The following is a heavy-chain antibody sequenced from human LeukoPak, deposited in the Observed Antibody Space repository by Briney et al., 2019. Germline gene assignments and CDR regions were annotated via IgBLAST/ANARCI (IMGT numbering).Heavy chain of an antibody. CDR2: ISGGGVTT. V-gene: IGHV3-23*01. CDR3: ARAGAYYDFWSGGFWFDP. J-gene: IGHJ5*02. CDR1: GFTSIAYA. Sequence: GRSLRLSCVGSGFTSIAYALTWARQAPGKGLEWVSGISGGGVTTYYADSVKGRFTISRDNAKNSLYLQMNSLRAEDTAVYYCARAGAYYDFWSGGFWFDPWGQGTLVTVSS. D-gene: IGHD3-3*01.